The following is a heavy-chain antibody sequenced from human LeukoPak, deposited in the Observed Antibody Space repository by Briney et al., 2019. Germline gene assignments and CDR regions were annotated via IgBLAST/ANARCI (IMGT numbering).Heavy chain of an antibody. J-gene: IGHJ4*02. Sequence: SETLSLTCTVSGGSISSSSYYWGWIRQPPGKGLEWIGSIYYSGSTYYNPSLKSRVTISVDTSKNQFSLKLSSVTAADTAVYYCYDILTGYIPVWGQGTLVTVSS. CDR2: IYYSGST. CDR3: YDILTGYIPV. D-gene: IGHD3-9*01. CDR1: GGSISSSSYY. V-gene: IGHV4-39*07.